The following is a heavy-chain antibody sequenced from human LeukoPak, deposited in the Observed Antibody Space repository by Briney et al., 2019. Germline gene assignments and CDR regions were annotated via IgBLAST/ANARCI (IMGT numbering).Heavy chain of an antibody. CDR1: GFTFSSYW. CDR3: TRLGGSYYTY. Sequence: GGSLRLSCAASGFTFSSYWMSWVRQAPGKGLEWVANIKQDGGEKYYVDSVKGRFTISRDNAKSSLFLQMNSLRVEDTAVYYCTRLGGSYYTYWGQGTLVTVSS. V-gene: IGHV3-7*01. J-gene: IGHJ4*02. D-gene: IGHD1-26*01. CDR2: IKQDGGEK.